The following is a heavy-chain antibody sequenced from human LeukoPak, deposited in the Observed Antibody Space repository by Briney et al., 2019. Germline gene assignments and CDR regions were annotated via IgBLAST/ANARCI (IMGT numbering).Heavy chain of an antibody. Sequence: ASVKVSCKASGGTFSSYAISWVRQAPGQGLEWMGRIIPIFGIANYAQKFQGRVTITADKSTSTAYMELSSLRSEDTAVYYCARGGWPHARGMDVWGQGTTVTVSS. V-gene: IGHV1-69*04. D-gene: IGHD2-15*01. CDR3: ARGGWPHARGMDV. CDR1: GGTFSSYA. J-gene: IGHJ6*02. CDR2: IIPIFGIA.